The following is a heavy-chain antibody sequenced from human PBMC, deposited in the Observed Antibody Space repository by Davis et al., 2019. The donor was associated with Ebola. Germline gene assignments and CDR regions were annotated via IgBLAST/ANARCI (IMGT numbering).Heavy chain of an antibody. Sequence: GESLKIPCAASGFSFSSSGMHWVRQAPGKGLEWVALIRHDVSTPYYADSVKGRFTISRDNSNNALWLQMNSLRAEDTAVYYCAKMGGYSSLLHYWGQGTPVTVSS. D-gene: IGHD1-26*01. J-gene: IGHJ4*02. CDR2: IRHDVSTP. V-gene: IGHV3-30*02. CDR1: GFSFSSSG. CDR3: AKMGGYSSLLHY.